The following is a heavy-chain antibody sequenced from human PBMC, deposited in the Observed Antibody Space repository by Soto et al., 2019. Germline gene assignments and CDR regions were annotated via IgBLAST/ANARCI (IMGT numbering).Heavy chain of an antibody. J-gene: IGHJ3*02. D-gene: IGHD3-22*01. CDR2: IYFRGNT. Sequence: QVQLQESGPGLVKPSQTLSLTCSVSGDSISRIDYYWTWIRQHPEKGLEWIGNIYFRGNTYYSPSLESRLTISVDTSRNQFSLNLTSVTAADTAVYYCAREGGSYDSGGYLIRGAFDIWGQGTMVTVSS. CDR1: GDSISRIDYY. V-gene: IGHV4-31*03. CDR3: AREGGSYDSGGYLIRGAFDI.